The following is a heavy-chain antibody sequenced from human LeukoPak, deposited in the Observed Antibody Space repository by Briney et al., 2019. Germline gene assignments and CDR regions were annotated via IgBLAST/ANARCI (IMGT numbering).Heavy chain of an antibody. Sequence: GGSLRLSCAASGFTFSSHDMNWVRQPTGKGLEWVSVIGTAGNTYYTDSVKGRFTISRENAKNSLYLQMDNLRAEDTAVYYCARSKYYSCGWTDFDCWGQGTLVTVSS. CDR1: GFTFSSHD. D-gene: IGHD6-19*01. V-gene: IGHV3-13*01. CDR3: ARSKYYSCGWTDFDC. J-gene: IGHJ4*02. CDR2: IGTAGNT.